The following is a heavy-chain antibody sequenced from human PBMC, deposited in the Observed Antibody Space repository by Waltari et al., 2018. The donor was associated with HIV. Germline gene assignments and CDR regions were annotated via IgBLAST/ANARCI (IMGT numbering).Heavy chain of an antibody. Sequence: EVQLVESGGGSVQPGGSLRLSCAASGFTVSSYWMFWVRQVPGKGLVWVSRFNSDGSSTTYADSVKGRFTISRDNAKNTLYLQMNSLRAEDTAMYYCTRGNGHAFDLWGQGTMVTVSS. CDR3: TRGNGHAFDL. CDR1: GFTVSSYW. J-gene: IGHJ3*01. D-gene: IGHD2-8*01. CDR2: FNSDGSST. V-gene: IGHV3-74*01.